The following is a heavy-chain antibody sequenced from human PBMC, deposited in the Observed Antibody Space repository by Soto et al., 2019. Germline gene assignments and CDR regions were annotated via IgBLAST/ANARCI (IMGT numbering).Heavy chain of an antibody. Sequence: GSLRLSCAVSGFTVSNNYMSWVRQAPGKGLEWVSAISGSGGSTYYADSVKGRFTISRGNSKNTLYLQMNSLRAEDTAVYYCASGYYTQYYYYGMDVWGQGTTVTVSS. CDR1: GFTVSNNY. CDR3: ASGYYTQYYYYGMDV. CDR2: ISGSGGST. D-gene: IGHD3-3*01. V-gene: IGHV3-23*01. J-gene: IGHJ6*02.